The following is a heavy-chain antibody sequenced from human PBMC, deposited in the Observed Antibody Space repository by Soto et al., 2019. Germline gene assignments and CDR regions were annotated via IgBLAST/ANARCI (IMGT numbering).Heavy chain of an antibody. Sequence: GESLKISCKGSGYSFPSYWLGWVRQMPGKGREWMGIVYPVDSDTRYSPSFQGQVTISADQSISTAYLQWSSLQASDTAMYCCARLSGCNNGVCYKFDYWGQGTLVTVFS. CDR2: VYPVDSDT. J-gene: IGHJ4*02. V-gene: IGHV5-51*01. CDR1: GYSFPSYW. D-gene: IGHD2-8*01. CDR3: ARLSGCNNGVCYKFDY.